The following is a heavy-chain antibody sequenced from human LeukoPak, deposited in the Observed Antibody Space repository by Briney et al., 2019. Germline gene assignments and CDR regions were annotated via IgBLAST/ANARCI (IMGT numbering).Heavy chain of an antibody. CDR3: ARGWEELPGGAFDI. V-gene: IGHV4-30-2*01. CDR1: GGSISSGGYY. D-gene: IGHD1-26*01. J-gene: IGHJ3*02. Sequence: PSQTLPLTCTVSGGSISSGGYYWSWIRQPPGKGLEWIGYIYHSGSTYYNPSLKSRVTISVDRSKNQFSLKLSSVTAADTAVYYCARGWEELPGGAFDIWGQGTMVTVSS. CDR2: IYHSGST.